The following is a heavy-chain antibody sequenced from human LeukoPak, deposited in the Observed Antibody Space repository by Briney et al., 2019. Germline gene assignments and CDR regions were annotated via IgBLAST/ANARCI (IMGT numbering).Heavy chain of an antibody. CDR1: GGSISSYY. V-gene: IGHV4-59*03. J-gene: IGHJ4*02. Sequence: SETLSLTCTVSGGSISSYYWSWIRQSPGKGLEWIGYIHYSGSTNYNPSLKSRVTISVDTSKKQFSLKMSSVTAADTAVYYCGGGGGGERFGTFDYWGQGTLVTVSS. D-gene: IGHD3-10*01. CDR3: GGGGGGERFGTFDY. CDR2: IHYSGST.